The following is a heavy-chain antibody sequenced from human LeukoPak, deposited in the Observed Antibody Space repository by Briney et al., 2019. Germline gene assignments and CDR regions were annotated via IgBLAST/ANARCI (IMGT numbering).Heavy chain of an antibody. CDR2: TYYRSKWST. V-gene: IGHV6-1*01. CDR3: ARGDAWLDQ. CDR1: GDSVSSNSAT. J-gene: IGHJ4*02. Sequence: SRTLSLTCAISGDSVSSNSATWNWIRQSPSRGLEWQGRTYYRSKWSTNYALSVRSRITINPDTSKNQFSLQLNPVLPEDTAVYYCARGDAWLDQWGQGALVTVSS. D-gene: IGHD6-19*01.